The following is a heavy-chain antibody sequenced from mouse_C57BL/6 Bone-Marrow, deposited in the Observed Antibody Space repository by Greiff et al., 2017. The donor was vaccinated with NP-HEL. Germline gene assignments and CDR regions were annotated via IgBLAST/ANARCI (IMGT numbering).Heavy chain of an antibody. Sequence: VQLQESGAELARPGASVKLSCKASGYTFTSYGISWVKQRTGQGLEWIGEIYPRSGNTYYNEKFKGKATLTADKSSSTAYMELRRLTSEDSAVYFCARWDFYYYGSNFDVWGTGTTVTVSS. CDR2: IYPRSGNT. CDR1: GYTFTSYG. V-gene: IGHV1-81*01. CDR3: ARWDFYYYGSNFDV. D-gene: IGHD1-1*01. J-gene: IGHJ1*03.